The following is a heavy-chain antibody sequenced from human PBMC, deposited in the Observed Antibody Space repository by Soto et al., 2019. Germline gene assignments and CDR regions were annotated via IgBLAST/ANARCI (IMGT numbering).Heavy chain of an antibody. CDR3: ARATLYHDNSGSAYGMDV. V-gene: IGHV3-33*01. CDR2: IWYDGSNK. CDR1: GFTFSSYG. D-gene: IGHD3-22*01. J-gene: IGHJ6*02. Sequence: PGGSLRLSCAASGFTFSSYGMHWVSQAPGKGLEWVAVIWYDGSNKYYADSVKGRFTISRDNSKSTLYLQMNSLRAEDMAVYYCARATLYHDNSGSAYGMDVWGQGTTVTVSS.